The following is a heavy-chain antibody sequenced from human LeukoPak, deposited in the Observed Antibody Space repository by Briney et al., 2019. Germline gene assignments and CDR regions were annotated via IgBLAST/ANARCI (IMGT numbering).Heavy chain of an antibody. J-gene: IGHJ4*02. CDR1: GGSFSGYY. V-gene: IGHV4-34*01. D-gene: IGHD3-3*01. CDR2: INHSGST. Sequence: PSETLSLTCAVYGGSFSGYYWSWIRQPPGKGLEWIGEINHSGSTNYNPSLKSRVTISVDTSKNQFSLKLSSVTAADTAVYYCARDGYDFWSGYPFDYWGPGTLVTVSS. CDR3: ARDGYDFWSGYPFDY.